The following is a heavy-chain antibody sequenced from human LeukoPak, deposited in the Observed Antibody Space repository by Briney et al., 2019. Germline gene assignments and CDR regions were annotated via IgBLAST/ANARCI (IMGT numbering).Heavy chain of an antibody. CDR3: ARAVGYCSSTSCYGGPFDY. D-gene: IGHD2-2*01. CDR1: GGSFSGYY. V-gene: IGHV4-34*01. Sequence: SETLSLTCAVYGGSFSGYYWSWIRQPPGKGLEWIGEINHSGSTNYNPSLKSRVTISVDTSKNQFSLKLSSVTAADTAVYSCARAVGYCSSTSCYGGPFDYWGQGTLVTVSS. J-gene: IGHJ4*02. CDR2: INHSGST.